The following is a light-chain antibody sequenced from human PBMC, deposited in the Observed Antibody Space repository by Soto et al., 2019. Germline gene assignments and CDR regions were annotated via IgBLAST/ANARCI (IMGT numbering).Light chain of an antibody. Sequence: QPVLTQPPSASGTPGQRVTSSCSGSSSNIGSNSVNWYQQLPGTAPKLLIYSNDRRPSGVPDRFSGSKSGTSASLAISGLQSEDEADYYCAAWDDSLNGYVFGTGTKLTVL. CDR3: AAWDDSLNGYV. V-gene: IGLV1-44*01. CDR2: SND. CDR1: SSNIGSNS. J-gene: IGLJ1*01.